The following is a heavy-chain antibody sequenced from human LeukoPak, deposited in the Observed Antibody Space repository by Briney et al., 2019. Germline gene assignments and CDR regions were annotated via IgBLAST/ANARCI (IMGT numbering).Heavy chain of an antibody. CDR3: AKVSRTYCSSTCCYTDY. Sequence: GGSLRLSCAASGFTFSSYAMSWVRQAPGKGLEWVSAISGSGGSTYYADSVKGRFTISRDNSKNTLYLQMNSLRAEDTAVYYCAKVSRTYCSSTCCYTDYWGQGTLVTVSS. CDR2: ISGSGGST. D-gene: IGHD2-2*02. J-gene: IGHJ4*02. V-gene: IGHV3-23*01. CDR1: GFTFSSYA.